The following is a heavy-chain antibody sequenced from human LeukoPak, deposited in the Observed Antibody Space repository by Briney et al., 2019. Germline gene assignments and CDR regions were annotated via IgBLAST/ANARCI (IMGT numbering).Heavy chain of an antibody. V-gene: IGHV3-13*01. CDR2: ILVAGDT. Sequence: QPGGSLRLSCAASGFVFDNYDMHWVRQSTGKRPEWVAHILVAGDTAYADSVKGRFTISRDNGKRSVYLQMNSLRDGDTAIYYCVKDRFGKRTFKTWAKGTTVTVS. D-gene: IGHD3-10*01. CDR3: VKDRFGKRTFKT. CDR1: GFVFDNYD. J-gene: IGHJ6*03.